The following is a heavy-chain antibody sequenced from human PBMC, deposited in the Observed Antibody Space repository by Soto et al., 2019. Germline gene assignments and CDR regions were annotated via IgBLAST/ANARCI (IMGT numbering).Heavy chain of an antibody. D-gene: IGHD2-2*01. Sequence: SVKVSCKASGGTFSSYAISWVRQAPGQGLEWMGGIIPIFGTANYAQKFQGRVTITTDTSTSTAYMELRSLRSDDTAVYYCARRLPVRQGDDYWGQGTLVTVSS. CDR1: GGTFSSYA. CDR2: IIPIFGTA. J-gene: IGHJ4*02. CDR3: ARRLPVRQGDDY. V-gene: IGHV1-69*05.